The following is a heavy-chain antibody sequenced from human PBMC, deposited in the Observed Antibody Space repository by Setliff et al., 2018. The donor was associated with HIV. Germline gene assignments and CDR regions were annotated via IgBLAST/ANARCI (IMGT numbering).Heavy chain of an antibody. CDR3: ARGAPYCNHGICHLFDY. Sequence: SETLSLTCTVSGGSINSYYWSWIRQPAGKGLEWIGRIYSSGSTNYNPSLKSRVTMSVGMTKSRFSLKLTSVTAADTAVYYCARGAPYCNHGICHLFDYWGHGNLVTVSS. CDR2: IYSSGST. CDR1: GGSINSYY. D-gene: IGHD2-8*01. J-gene: IGHJ4*01. V-gene: IGHV4-4*07.